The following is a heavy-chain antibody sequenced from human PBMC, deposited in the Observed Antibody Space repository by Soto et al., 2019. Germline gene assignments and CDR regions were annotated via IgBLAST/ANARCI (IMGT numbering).Heavy chain of an antibody. CDR3: AGGQYYFDY. J-gene: IGHJ4*02. Sequence: QVQLVESGGGVVQPGRSLRLSCAASGFPFSSYGMHWVRQAPGKGLDWVALISYDGTHQYYADSVKGRFTVSRDNSKNTLYLQMSSLRAEDTAVYYCAGGQYYFDYCGQGTLVSVSS. D-gene: IGHD2-15*01. V-gene: IGHV3-30*03. CDR2: ISYDGTHQ. CDR1: GFPFSSYG.